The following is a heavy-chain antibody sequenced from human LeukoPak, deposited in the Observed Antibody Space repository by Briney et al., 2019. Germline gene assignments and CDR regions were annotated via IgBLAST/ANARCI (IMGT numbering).Heavy chain of an antibody. V-gene: IGHV4-34*01. D-gene: IGHD3-22*01. CDR1: GGSFSGYY. Sequence: SETLSLTCAVYGGSFSGYYWSWIRQPPGKGLEWIGEINHSGSINYNPSLKSRVTISVDTSKNQFSLKLSSVTAADTAVYYCTKSDGSGLIRICGRGTMVTVSS. J-gene: IGHJ3*02. CDR3: TKSDGSGLIRI. CDR2: INHSGSI.